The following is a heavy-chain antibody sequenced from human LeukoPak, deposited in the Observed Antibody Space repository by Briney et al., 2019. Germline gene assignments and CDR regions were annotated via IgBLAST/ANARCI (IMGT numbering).Heavy chain of an antibody. Sequence: PGGSLRLSCAASGFTFDDYGMSWVRQAPGKGLEWVSGIIWSGGSTGYADSVKGRFTISRDNAKNSLYLQMNSLRAEDTALYYCAGTAMVRTFYPFDYWGQGTLVTVSS. J-gene: IGHJ4*02. D-gene: IGHD5-18*01. CDR3: AGTAMVRTFYPFDY. V-gene: IGHV3-20*04. CDR1: GFTFDDYG. CDR2: IIWSGGST.